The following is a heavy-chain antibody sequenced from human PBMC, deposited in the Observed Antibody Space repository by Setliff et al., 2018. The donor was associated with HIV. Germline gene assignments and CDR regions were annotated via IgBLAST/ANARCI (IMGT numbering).Heavy chain of an antibody. CDR1: GFTFNNYW. CDR3: SRGVRGSSGWSFFYAFDI. CDR2: IKQEGSEK. Sequence: PGGSLRLSCAASGFTFNNYWMSWVRQAPGKGLEWVANIKQEGSEKYYVDSVKGRFTISRDNAKNSLYLQMNSLRAEDTAVYYCSRGVRGSSGWSFFYAFDIWGPGTKVTVSS. J-gene: IGHJ3*02. D-gene: IGHD6-19*01. V-gene: IGHV3-7*01.